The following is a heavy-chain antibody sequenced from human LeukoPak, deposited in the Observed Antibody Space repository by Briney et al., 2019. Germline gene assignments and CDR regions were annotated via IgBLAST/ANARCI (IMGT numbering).Heavy chain of an antibody. J-gene: IGHJ6*02. CDR1: GYTFTSYG. CDR2: ISAYNGNT. CDR3: AIVAAYYYGMDV. V-gene: IGHV1-18*01. Sequence: ASVKVSFKSSGYTFTSYGISWVRQAPGQGLEWMGWISAYNGNTNYAQKLQGRVTMTTDTSTSTAYMELRSLRSDDTAVYYCAIVAAYYYGMDVWGQGTTVTVSS.